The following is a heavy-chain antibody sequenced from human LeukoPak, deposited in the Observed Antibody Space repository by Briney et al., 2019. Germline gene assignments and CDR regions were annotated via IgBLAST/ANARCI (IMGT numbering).Heavy chain of an antibody. CDR3: ARDSHDSSGYYYVSAFDI. Sequence: GGSLRLSCAASGFTFSSYSMNWVRQAPGKGLEWVSSISSSSSYIYYADSVKGRFTISRDNANTSLYLQMNSLRAEDTAVYYCARDSHDSSGYYYVSAFDIWGQGTMVTVSS. D-gene: IGHD3-22*01. CDR2: ISSSSSYI. CDR1: GFTFSSYS. J-gene: IGHJ3*02. V-gene: IGHV3-21*01.